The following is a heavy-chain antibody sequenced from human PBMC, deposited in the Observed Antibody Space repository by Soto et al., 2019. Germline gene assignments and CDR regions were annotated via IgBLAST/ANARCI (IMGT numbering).Heavy chain of an antibody. CDR3: SKNNVAPAFVGFEY. D-gene: IGHD2-2*01. CDR2: LYSGGQT. V-gene: IGHV3-53*01. Sequence: GSLRLSCAVSGFNFDNSYMSWVRQAPGKGLEWVSILYSGGQTYYTESVRGRFTISRDISKNTLDLQMNRLTADDTAVYYCSKNNVAPAFVGFEYWGQGTLVTVSS. CDR1: GFNFDNSY. J-gene: IGHJ4*02.